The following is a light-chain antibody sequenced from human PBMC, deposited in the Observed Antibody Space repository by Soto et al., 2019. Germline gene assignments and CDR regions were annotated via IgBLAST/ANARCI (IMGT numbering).Light chain of an antibody. CDR1: SSNIGSNT. Sequence: QSVLTQPPSASGTPGQRVTIFCSGSSSNIGSNTVNWYQQLPGTAPKLLIYNNNKWPSGVPDRFSGSKSGNSASLVISGLQSEDEADYYCAAWDDSLNGVVFGGGTKVTVL. CDR3: AAWDDSLNGVV. V-gene: IGLV1-44*01. CDR2: NNN. J-gene: IGLJ3*02.